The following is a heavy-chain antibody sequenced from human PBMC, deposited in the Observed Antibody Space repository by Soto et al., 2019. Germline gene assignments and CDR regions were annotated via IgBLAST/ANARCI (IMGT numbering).Heavy chain of an antibody. CDR2: INHSGNS. Sequence: QVQLQQWGAGLVKPSETLSLTCAVYGASLSDNYWSWIRQPPGKGLEWIGEINHSGNSNYNPSLKSRVTISVDTSKSQVSLKLRSMTAADTAVYYCARGRGDLDYWGQGSQVTVSS. CDR1: GASLSDNY. D-gene: IGHD3-3*01. V-gene: IGHV4-34*01. J-gene: IGHJ4*02. CDR3: ARGRGDLDY.